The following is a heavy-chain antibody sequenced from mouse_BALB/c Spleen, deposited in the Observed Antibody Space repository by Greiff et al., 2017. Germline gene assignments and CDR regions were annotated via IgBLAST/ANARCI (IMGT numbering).Heavy chain of an antibody. CDR3: ARSYGNYRYFDV. J-gene: IGHJ1*01. CDR1: GYTFTDYA. D-gene: IGHD2-1*01. V-gene: IGHV1S137*01. CDR2: ISTYYGDA. Sequence: VQLQQSGAELVRPGVSVKISCKGSGYTFTDYAMHWVKQSHAKSLEWIGVISTYYGDASYNQKFKGKATMTVDKSSSTAYMELARLTSEDSAIYYCARSYGNYRYFDVWGAGTTVTVSS.